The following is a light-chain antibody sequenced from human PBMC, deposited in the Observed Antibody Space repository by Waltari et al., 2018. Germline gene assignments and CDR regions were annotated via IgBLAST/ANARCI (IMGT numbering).Light chain of an antibody. Sequence: VMTQSPATLSVYPGERATLSCRASQRVSSNLAWYQQKPGQAPSLLIYGAATRATGIPARFSGSGSGTEFTLTISSLQSEDFAVYYCQQYNNWPPPWTFGQGTKVEIK. CDR3: QQYNNWPPPWT. V-gene: IGKV3-15*01. J-gene: IGKJ1*01. CDR1: QRVSSN. CDR2: GAA.